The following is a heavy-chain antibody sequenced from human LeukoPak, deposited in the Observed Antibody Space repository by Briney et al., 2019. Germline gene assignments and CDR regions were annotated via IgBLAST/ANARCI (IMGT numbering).Heavy chain of an antibody. Sequence: PAASLRLSCAASGFIFSNYNMNWVSQSPGKGLEWLSYISSSSGTIYYADSVKGRFTISGDNAKNSLYLQMNSLRAEDTAVYYCARALGYSYGYAVDYWGQGTLVTVSS. CDR2: ISSSSGTI. D-gene: IGHD5-18*01. J-gene: IGHJ4*02. CDR1: GFIFSNYN. CDR3: ARALGYSYGYAVDY. V-gene: IGHV3-48*01.